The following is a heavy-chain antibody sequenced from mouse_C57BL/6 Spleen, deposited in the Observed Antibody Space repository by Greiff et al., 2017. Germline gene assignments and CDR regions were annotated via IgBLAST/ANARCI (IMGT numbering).Heavy chain of an antibody. Sequence: QVQLQQPGAELVKPGASVKLSCKASGYTFTSYWMHWVKQRPGQGLEWIGMIHPNSGSTNYNEKFKSKATLTVDKASSTAYMQLSSLTSEDSAVYYCARPYREGAMDYWGQGTSVTVSS. V-gene: IGHV1-64*01. J-gene: IGHJ4*01. CDR3: ARPYREGAMDY. D-gene: IGHD2-12*01. CDR1: GYTFTSYW. CDR2: IHPNSGST.